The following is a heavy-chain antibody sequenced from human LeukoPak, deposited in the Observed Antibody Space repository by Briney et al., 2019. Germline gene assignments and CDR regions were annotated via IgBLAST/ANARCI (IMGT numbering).Heavy chain of an antibody. CDR1: GFTFSNYE. V-gene: IGHV3-48*03. CDR3: ARDVLFSYDSSGYGF. J-gene: IGHJ4*02. Sequence: GGPLRLSCAASGFTFSNYEMNWVCRAPGQGLGWVSYISSSSSTIYYADSVKGRFTISRDNAKNSLYLQMNSLRAEDTAVYYCARDVLFSYDSSGYGFWGQGTLVTVSS. D-gene: IGHD3-22*01. CDR2: ISSSSSTI.